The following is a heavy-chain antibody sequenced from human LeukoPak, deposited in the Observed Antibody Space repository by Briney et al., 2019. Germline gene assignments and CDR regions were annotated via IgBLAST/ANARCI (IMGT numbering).Heavy chain of an antibody. J-gene: IGHJ4*02. CDR1: GGSISSYY. CDR3: ARVGRYGAAGTFDY. V-gene: IGHV4-59*01. Sequence: SETLSLTCTVSGGSISSYYWSWIRQPPGKGLEWIGYIYYSGSTNYNPSLKSRVTISVDTSKNQFSLKLSSVTAADTAVYYCARVGRYGAAGTFDYWGQGTLVTVSS. CDR2: IYYSGST. D-gene: IGHD6-13*01.